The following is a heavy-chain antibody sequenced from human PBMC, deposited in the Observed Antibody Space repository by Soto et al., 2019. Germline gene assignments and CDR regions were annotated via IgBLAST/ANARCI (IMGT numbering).Heavy chain of an antibody. CDR3: AKYHIVAAAPDY. V-gene: IGHV3-30*18. CDR1: GFTFDTYG. D-gene: IGHD2-2*01. Sequence: GGSLRLSCAASGFTFDTYGMHWVRQAPGKGLEWVAVISYDGSNRYYADSVKGRFTISRDNSKNTLYLQMNSLRSEDTAVYYCAKYHIVAAAPDYWGQGTLVTVSS. J-gene: IGHJ4*02. CDR2: ISYDGSNR.